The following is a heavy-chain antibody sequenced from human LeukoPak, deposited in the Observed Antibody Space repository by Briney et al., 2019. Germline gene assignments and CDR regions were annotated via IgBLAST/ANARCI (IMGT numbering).Heavy chain of an antibody. CDR3: ARDDNYGIFVNVDY. CDR2: ISAYNGNT. Sequence: ASVKVSCKASGYIFTSYFMHWVRQAPGQGLEWMGWISAYNGNTKYAQKLQGRVTMTTDTSTSTAYMELSSLRSDDTAVYYCARDDNYGIFVNVDYWGQGTLVTVSS. CDR1: GYIFTSYF. J-gene: IGHJ4*02. D-gene: IGHD4-11*01. V-gene: IGHV1-18*04.